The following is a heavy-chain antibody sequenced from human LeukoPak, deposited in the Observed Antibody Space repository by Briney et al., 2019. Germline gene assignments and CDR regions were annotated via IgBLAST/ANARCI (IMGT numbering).Heavy chain of an antibody. J-gene: IGHJ4*02. V-gene: IGHV3-30*01. CDR3: RSGYYVDY. CDR2: ISYDGSNK. CDR1: GFIFSSYA. Sequence: PGRSLRLSCAASGFIFSSYAMHWVRQAPGKGLEWVAVISYDGSNKYYADSVKGRFTISRDNSKNTLYLQMNSLRAEDTAVYYCRSGYYVDYWGQGTLVTVSS. D-gene: IGHD3-22*01.